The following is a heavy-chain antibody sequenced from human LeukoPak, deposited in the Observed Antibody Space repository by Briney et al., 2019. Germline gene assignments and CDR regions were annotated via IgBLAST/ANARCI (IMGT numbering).Heavy chain of an antibody. J-gene: IGHJ4*02. CDR1: GYTFTGYY. CDR2: INPNSGGT. Sequence: GASVKVSCNASGYTFTGYYMHWVRQAPGQGLEWMGRINPNSGGTNYAQKFQGRVTMTRDTSISTAYMELSRLRSDDTAVYYCARDLIAVTTTPDYWGQGTLVTVSS. V-gene: IGHV1-2*06. D-gene: IGHD4-17*01. CDR3: ARDLIAVTTTPDY.